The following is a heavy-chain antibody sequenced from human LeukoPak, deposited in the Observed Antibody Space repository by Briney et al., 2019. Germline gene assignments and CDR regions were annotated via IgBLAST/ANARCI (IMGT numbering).Heavy chain of an antibody. CDR1: GFTFSNCA. CDR2: VSGSGGAT. D-gene: IGHD3-22*01. Sequence: GGSLRLSCAASGFTFSNCAMSWVRQAPGKGLEWVSGVSGSGGATYYADSVKARFTISRDNSKNTLYLQMNSLRAEDTALYFCARDDRSGVVVAALDYWGQGTLVTVSS. V-gene: IGHV3-23*01. J-gene: IGHJ4*02. CDR3: ARDDRSGVVVAALDY.